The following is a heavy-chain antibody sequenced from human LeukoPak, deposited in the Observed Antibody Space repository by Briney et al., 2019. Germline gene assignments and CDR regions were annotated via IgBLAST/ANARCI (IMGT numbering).Heavy chain of an antibody. CDR2: IIPIFGTA. J-gene: IGHJ3*01. CDR3: ARPLGNYYDSSGYS. D-gene: IGHD3-22*01. Sequence: GSSVKVSCKASGGTFSSYAISWVRQAPGQGLEWMGGIIPIFGTANYAQKFQGRVTITTDESTSTAYMELSSLRSEDTAVYYCARPLGNYYDSSGYSWGQGTMVTVSS. CDR1: GGTFSSYA. V-gene: IGHV1-69*05.